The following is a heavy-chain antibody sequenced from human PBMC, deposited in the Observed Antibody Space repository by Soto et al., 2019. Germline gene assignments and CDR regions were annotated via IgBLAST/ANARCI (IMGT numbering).Heavy chain of an antibody. CDR2: XIPILXTA. J-gene: IGHJ3*02. V-gene: IGHV1-69*08. Sequence: GXSVKVSCKASGATFSRYTISWVRQAPGQGLEWMGTXIPILXTANYAQKFQGXVTNTADXXTSTTYMELSSLRYEDKAVYYCAGGRPKDDFDIWGKGTMVTVSS. D-gene: IGHD3-16*01. CDR1: GATFSRYT. CDR3: AGGRPKDDFDI.